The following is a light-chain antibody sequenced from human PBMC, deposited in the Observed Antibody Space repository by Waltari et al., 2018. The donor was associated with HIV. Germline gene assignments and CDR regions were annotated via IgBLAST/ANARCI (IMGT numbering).Light chain of an antibody. J-gene: IGLJ2*01. Sequence: QSVLTQPPAVSAAPGQKVTIPCSGTTSNIGNNFVCWYQNLPGTAPKLLIFDNHKRPSGVSDRFSASKSATSATLDITGLHTGDEAEYYCGTWDTSLNAGVFGGGTKVSVL. V-gene: IGLV1-51*01. CDR2: DNH. CDR1: TSNIGNNF. CDR3: GTWDTSLNAGV.